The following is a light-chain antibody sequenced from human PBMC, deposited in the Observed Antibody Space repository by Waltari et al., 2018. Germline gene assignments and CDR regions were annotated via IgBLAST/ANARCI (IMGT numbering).Light chain of an antibody. CDR3: QQYYSTPIT. CDR1: QSVLHSSNNKNY. Sequence: DIVMTQSPDSLAVSLGERATLNCKSSQSVLHSSNNKNYLTWYQQKPGQPPKLLIYWASTRESGVPDRFSGSGSGTDFTLTISSLQAADVAVYYCQQYYSTPITFGQGTRLEIK. J-gene: IGKJ5*01. V-gene: IGKV4-1*01. CDR2: WAS.